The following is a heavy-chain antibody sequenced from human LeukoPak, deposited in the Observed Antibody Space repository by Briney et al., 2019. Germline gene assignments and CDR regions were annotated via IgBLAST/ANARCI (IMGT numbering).Heavy chain of an antibody. D-gene: IGHD4/OR15-4a*01. Sequence: SGGSLRLSCAASGFTFSSYGMHWVRQAPGKGLEWVAVIWYDGSNKYYADYVKGRFTISRDNSKNTLYLQMNSLRAEDTAVYYCAKSGMVVNSFDYWGQGTLVTVSS. CDR1: GFTFSSYG. CDR2: IWYDGSNK. V-gene: IGHV3-33*06. CDR3: AKSGMVVNSFDY. J-gene: IGHJ4*02.